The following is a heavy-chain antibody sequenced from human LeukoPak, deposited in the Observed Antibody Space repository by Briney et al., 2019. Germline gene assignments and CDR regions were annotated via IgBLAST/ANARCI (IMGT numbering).Heavy chain of an antibody. CDR1: GFTFSSYS. Sequence: PGGSLRLSCAASGFTFSSYSMNWVRQAPGKGLEWVSSISSSSSYIYYADSVKGRFTISRDNAKNSLYLQMNSLRAEDTAVYYCARGLGDGYNVFDYWGQGTLDTVSS. V-gene: IGHV3-21*01. D-gene: IGHD5-24*01. CDR3: ARGLGDGYNVFDY. CDR2: ISSSSSYI. J-gene: IGHJ4*02.